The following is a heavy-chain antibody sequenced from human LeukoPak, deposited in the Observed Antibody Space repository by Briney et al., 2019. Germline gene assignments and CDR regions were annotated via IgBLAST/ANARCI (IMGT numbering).Heavy chain of an antibody. CDR1: GFTFSSYW. CDR3: AKVNGSSWFDY. D-gene: IGHD3-10*01. J-gene: IGHJ4*02. V-gene: IGHV3-7*03. CDR2: IRQDGSQK. Sequence: GGSLRLSCAASGFTFSSYWMSWVRQAPGKGLEWVATIRQDGSQKYYVDSVKGRFTISRDNAKNSLYLQMNSLRAEDTAVYYCAKVNGSSWFDYWGQGTLVTVSS.